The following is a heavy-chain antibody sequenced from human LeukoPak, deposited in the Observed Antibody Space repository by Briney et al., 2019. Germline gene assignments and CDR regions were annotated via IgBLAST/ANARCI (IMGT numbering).Heavy chain of an antibody. CDR1: GFSVSGQY. V-gene: IGHV3-53*01. D-gene: IGHD2-21*01. J-gene: IGHJ4*02. Sequence: GGSLRLSCAARGFSVSGQYMNWVRQAPGKGLEWVSVIYSGGSTYYADSARGRFTISRDNSINTLYLQMNSLRAEDSAVYYCASSVYSGSPTKTFDYWGQGTLVTVSS. CDR3: ASSVYSGSPTKTFDY. CDR2: IYSGGST.